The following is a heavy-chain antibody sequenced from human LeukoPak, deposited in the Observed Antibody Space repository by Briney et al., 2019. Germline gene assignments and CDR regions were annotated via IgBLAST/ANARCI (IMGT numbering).Heavy chain of an antibody. CDR3: AKDGRWSGSGYQYCMDV. CDR2: INGSDADT. CDR1: GFAFRSYA. D-gene: IGHD3-3*01. V-gene: IGHV3-23*01. J-gene: IGHJ6*04. Sequence: PGGSLRLSCSASGFAFRSYAMSWVRQAPGKGLEWVQGINGSDADTYYAASVKGRFTIPRDNSQNPLYLQINSLRAEDTAVYYCAKDGRWSGSGYQYCMDVWGKGTTVTVSS.